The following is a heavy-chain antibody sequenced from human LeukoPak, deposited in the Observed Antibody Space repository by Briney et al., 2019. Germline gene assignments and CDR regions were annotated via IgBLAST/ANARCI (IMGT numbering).Heavy chain of an antibody. CDR1: GYTFTGYY. D-gene: IGHD3-22*01. CDR2: INPNSGGT. CDR3: ARGGVYYYDSSGYLSH. V-gene: IGHV1-2*02. J-gene: IGHJ4*02. Sequence: ASVKVSCKASGYTFTGYYMHWVRQAPGQGLEWMGWINPNSGGTNYAQKFQGRVTMTRDTSISTAYMELSRLRSDDTAVYYCARGGVYYYDSSGYLSHWGQGTLVTVSS.